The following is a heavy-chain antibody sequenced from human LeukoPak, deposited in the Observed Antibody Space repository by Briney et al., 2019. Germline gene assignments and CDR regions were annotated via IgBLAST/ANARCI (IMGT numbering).Heavy chain of an antibody. J-gene: IGHJ6*03. Sequence: ASVKVSCKASGYTFTSYDINWVRQATGQGLEWMGWMNPNRGNTGYAQKFQGRVTMTRNTSISTAYMELSSLRSEDTAVYYCAIGYSYGSKYYYYYYYMDVWGKGTTVTVSS. D-gene: IGHD5-18*01. V-gene: IGHV1-8*01. CDR3: AIGYSYGSKYYYYYYYMDV. CDR2: MNPNRGNT. CDR1: GYTFTSYD.